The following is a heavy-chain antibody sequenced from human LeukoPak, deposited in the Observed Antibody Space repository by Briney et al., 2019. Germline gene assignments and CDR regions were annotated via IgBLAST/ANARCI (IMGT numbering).Heavy chain of an antibody. CDR1: GFSFSTYS. CDR3: ARDRDWSFDY. Sequence: PGGSLRLSCAASGFSFSTYSMNWVRQAPGKGLEWVSNIRGSCSAMNYADSVRGRFAISRDNAKNSLYLEMSSLRAEDTAVYYCARDRDWSFDYWGQGTLVTVSS. J-gene: IGHJ4*02. CDR2: IRGSCSAM. V-gene: IGHV3-48*04. D-gene: IGHD3-9*01.